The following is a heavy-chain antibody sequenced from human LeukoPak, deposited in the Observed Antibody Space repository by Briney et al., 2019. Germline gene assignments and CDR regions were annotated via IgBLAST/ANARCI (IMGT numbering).Heavy chain of an antibody. Sequence: PGGSLRLSCAASEFTFSSYAMSWVRQAPGKGLEWVSAISGSGGSTYYADSVKGRVTISRDNSKNTLYLQMNSLRVEDTAVYYCARGPDGYNSHFDYWGQGTLVTVSS. CDR2: ISGSGGST. CDR1: EFTFSSYA. D-gene: IGHD5-24*01. V-gene: IGHV3-23*01. CDR3: ARGPDGYNSHFDY. J-gene: IGHJ4*02.